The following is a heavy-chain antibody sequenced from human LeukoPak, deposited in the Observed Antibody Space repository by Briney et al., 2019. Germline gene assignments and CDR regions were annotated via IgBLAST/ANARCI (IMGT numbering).Heavy chain of an antibody. J-gene: IGHJ4*02. CDR3: AKDLHGVVPAAKSD. D-gene: IGHD2-2*01. V-gene: IGHV3-30*02. Sequence: TGGSLRLSCAASGFTFSSYGMHWVRQAPGKGLEWVAFIRYDGSNKYYADSVKGRFTISRDNSKNTLYLQMNSLGAEDTAVYYCAKDLHGVVPAAKSDWGQGTLVTVSS. CDR1: GFTFSSYG. CDR2: IRYDGSNK.